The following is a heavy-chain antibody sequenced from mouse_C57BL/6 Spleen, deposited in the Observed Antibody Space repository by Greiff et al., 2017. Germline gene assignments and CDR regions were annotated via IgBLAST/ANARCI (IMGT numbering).Heavy chain of an antibody. V-gene: IGHV1-72*01. CDR3: ARDDYGVFDY. CDR2: IDPNSGGT. J-gene: IGHJ2*01. Sequence: QVQLQQPGAELVKPGASVKLSCKASGYTFTSYWMHWVKQRPGRGLAWSGRIDPNSGGTTYNEKCKSKGTLTVDKPSSAAYMQLSSLTSEDSAVYYCARDDYGVFDYWGQGTTLTVSS. D-gene: IGHD1-1*01. CDR1: GYTFTSYW.